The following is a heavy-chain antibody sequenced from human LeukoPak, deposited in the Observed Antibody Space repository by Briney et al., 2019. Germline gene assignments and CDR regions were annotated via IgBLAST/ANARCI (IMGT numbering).Heavy chain of an antibody. D-gene: IGHD2-15*01. CDR3: ARDRVVGLVPFDP. V-gene: IGHV1-3*04. J-gene: IGHJ5*02. CDR1: GYTFTDYA. CDR2: INTGNGNT. Sequence: ASVKVSCKASGYTFTDYAMHWVRQAPGQRLEWMGWINTGNGNTRYSEKFQGRVTITMDTSASTAYMELSSLRSEDTAVYYCARDRVVGLVPFDPWGQGTLVTVSS.